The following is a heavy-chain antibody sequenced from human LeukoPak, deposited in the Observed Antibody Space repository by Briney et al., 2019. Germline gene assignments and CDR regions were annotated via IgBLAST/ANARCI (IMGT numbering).Heavy chain of an antibody. V-gene: IGHV3-15*01. D-gene: IGHD6-19*01. CDR1: GFTFSNAW. Sequence: GGSLRLSCAASGFTFSNAWMSWVRPAQGKGLEWVGRIKSKTDGGTTDYAARVKGRFTISRDDSKNTLYLQMNSLKTEDTAVYYCTTGYSSGWSLDYWGQGTLVTVSS. CDR3: TTGYSSGWSLDY. J-gene: IGHJ4*02. CDR2: IKSKTDGGTT.